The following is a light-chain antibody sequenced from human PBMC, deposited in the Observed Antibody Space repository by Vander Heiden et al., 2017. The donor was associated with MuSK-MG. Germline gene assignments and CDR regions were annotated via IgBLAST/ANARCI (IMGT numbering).Light chain of an antibody. Sequence: DIQMTQSPSFLSASLRDRVTITCRASQGISNSVAWYQQKPGKAPKLLLYAAARLESGVPSRFSGSGSGTEYTLTISRLQPEDIATYYCQQEVSTPLTFGQGTKLEIK. CDR3: QQEVSTPLT. V-gene: IGKV1-NL1*01. CDR2: AAA. CDR1: QGISNS. J-gene: IGKJ2*01.